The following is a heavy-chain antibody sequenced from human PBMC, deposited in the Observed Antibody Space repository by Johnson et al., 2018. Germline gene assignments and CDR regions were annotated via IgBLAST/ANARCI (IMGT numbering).Heavy chain of an antibody. V-gene: IGHV3-48*01. CDR2: ISSSSSTI. D-gene: IGHD3-16*01. CDR3: ARGRFWGKSSDAFDI. Sequence: VQLVESGGGLVQXGGSLRLSCAASGFTFSSYSMNWVRQAPGKGLEWVSYISSSSSTIYYADSVKGRFTISRDNAKNSLYLQMNSLRAEDTAVDYCARGRFWGKSSDAFDIWGQGTMVTVSS. J-gene: IGHJ3*02. CDR1: GFTFSSYS.